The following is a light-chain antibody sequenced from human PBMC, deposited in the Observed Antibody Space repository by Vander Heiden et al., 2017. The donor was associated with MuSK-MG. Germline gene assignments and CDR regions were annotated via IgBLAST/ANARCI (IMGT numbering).Light chain of an antibody. CDR2: DVN. CDR3: SSYTTADTVI. J-gene: IGLJ2*01. CDR1: SSDIGAYDY. Sequence: QSALTQPASVSGSPGQSITIPCTGRSSDIGAYDYVAWYQQHTGSAHKLIIYDVNHRPAGVSARFSGSKSGNTASLTISGLQQEDEADYYCSSYTTADTVIFAGGTKMTVL. V-gene: IGLV2-14*03.